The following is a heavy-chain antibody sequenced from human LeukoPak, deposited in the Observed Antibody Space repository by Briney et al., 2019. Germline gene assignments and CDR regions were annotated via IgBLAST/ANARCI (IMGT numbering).Heavy chain of an antibody. J-gene: IGHJ6*02. CDR2: INPNSGGT. Sequence: ASVKVSCKASGYTFTDYYVQWVRQAPGQRLEWMGWINPNSGGTNYAQRFKGRVTMTRDTSISTAYMELSRLRSDDTAVYYCAKGWDLYYYDYGMDVWGQGTTVIVSS. D-gene: IGHD6-19*01. V-gene: IGHV1-2*02. CDR1: GYTFTDYY. CDR3: AKGWDLYYYDYGMDV.